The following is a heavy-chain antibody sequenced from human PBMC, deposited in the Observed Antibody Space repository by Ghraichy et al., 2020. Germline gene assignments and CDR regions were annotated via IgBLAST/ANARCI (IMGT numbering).Heavy chain of an antibody. CDR2: ISNSGSTI. D-gene: IGHD6-13*01. J-gene: IGHJ3*02. CDR1: GFTFNDYE. CDR3: ARERMYSSDAFDI. Sequence: GGSLRLSCAASGFTFNDYEMNWVRQAPGKGLEWVSYISNSGSTIYYADSVKGRFTISRDNAKNSLYLQMNSLRAEDTAVYYCARERMYSSDAFDIWGQVTMVTVSS. V-gene: IGHV3-48*03.